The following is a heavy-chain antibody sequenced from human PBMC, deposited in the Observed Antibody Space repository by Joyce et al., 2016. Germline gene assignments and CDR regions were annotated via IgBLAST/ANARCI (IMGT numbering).Heavy chain of an antibody. CDR2: IDYTGSS. J-gene: IGHJ4*02. Sequence: QVHLQESGPGLVKPSETLSLTCTLAGDSISSYYWSWVRQPPGKGLEWIGYIDYTGSSKYNPSLESRVSISVDTSKNQFSLKLNSLTAADTAVYYCARENAGTFDYWGQGTLVTVSS. V-gene: IGHV4-59*01. CDR1: GDSISSYY. CDR3: ARENAGTFDY. D-gene: IGHD6-13*01.